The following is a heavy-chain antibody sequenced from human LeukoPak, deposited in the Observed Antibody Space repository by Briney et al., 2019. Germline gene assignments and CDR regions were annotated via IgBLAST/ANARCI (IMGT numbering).Heavy chain of an antibody. CDR1: GFTFSSYE. Sequence: GGSLRLSCAASGFTFSSYEMNWVRQAPGKGLEWVSYISSSGSNIKYADSVKGRFTISRDDAKNLLYLDMNSLRAEDTAVYYCARGHTAVTRHFDFWGQGTLVTVSS. CDR2: ISSSGSNI. V-gene: IGHV3-48*03. J-gene: IGHJ4*02. CDR3: ARGHTAVTRHFDF. D-gene: IGHD4-17*01.